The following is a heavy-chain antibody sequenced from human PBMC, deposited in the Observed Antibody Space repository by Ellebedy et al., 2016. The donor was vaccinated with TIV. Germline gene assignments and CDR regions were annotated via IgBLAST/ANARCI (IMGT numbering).Heavy chain of an antibody. D-gene: IGHD5-18*01. CDR3: ARDRVDTAMGLS. Sequence: SETLSLXXAVYGGSFSGYYWSWIRQPPGKGLEWIGEINHSGSTNYNPSLKSRVTISVDTSKNQFSLKLSSVTAADTAVYYCARDRVDTAMGLSWGQGTLVTVSS. CDR2: INHSGST. V-gene: IGHV4-34*01. CDR1: GGSFSGYY. J-gene: IGHJ5*02.